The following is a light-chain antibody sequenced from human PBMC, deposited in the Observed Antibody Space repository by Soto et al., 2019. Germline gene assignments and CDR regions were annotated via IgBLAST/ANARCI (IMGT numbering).Light chain of an antibody. CDR2: EVN. CDR1: SSDVGGTNY. Sequence: QSALTQPASVSGSPGQSITISCTGTSSDVGGTNYVSWYQQHPGKAPKLIIYEVNYRPSADSNRFSGSKSGNTASLTISGLQAEDEADYYCTSYTRSSFLFGGGTKVTVL. V-gene: IGLV2-14*03. CDR3: TSYTRSSFL. J-gene: IGLJ2*01.